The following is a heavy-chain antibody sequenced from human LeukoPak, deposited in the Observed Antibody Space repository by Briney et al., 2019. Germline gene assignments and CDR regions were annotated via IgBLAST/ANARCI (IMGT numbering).Heavy chain of an antibody. V-gene: IGHV1-69*05. CDR2: IIPIFGIA. D-gene: IGHD3-3*01. Sequence: SVKVSCKASGGTFSSYVISWVRQAPGPGLEWMGGIIPIFGIANYVQTFQGRVTITTDESTSTAYMELSSLRSEDTAVYYCARSGRFLESYYFDYWGQGTLVTVSS. CDR3: ARSGRFLESYYFDY. CDR1: GGTFSSYV. J-gene: IGHJ4*02.